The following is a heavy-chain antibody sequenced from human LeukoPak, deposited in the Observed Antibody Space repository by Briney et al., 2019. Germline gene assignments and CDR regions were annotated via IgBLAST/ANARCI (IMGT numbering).Heavy chain of an antibody. Sequence: SETLSLTFSVSNYSISNDFYWGWIRLPPGKGLEWIGNVHHREGTYYSPSLKSRVTLSLDTSNNQFSLKLKSVTAADTAVYYCARASDTAMVFSFDYWGQGIMVTVSS. CDR3: ARASDTAMVFSFDY. V-gene: IGHV4-38-2*02. CDR1: NYSISNDFY. D-gene: IGHD5-18*01. J-gene: IGHJ4*02. CDR2: VHHREGT.